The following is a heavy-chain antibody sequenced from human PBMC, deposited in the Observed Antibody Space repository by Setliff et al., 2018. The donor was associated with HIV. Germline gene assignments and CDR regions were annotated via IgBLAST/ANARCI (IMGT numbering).Heavy chain of an antibody. V-gene: IGHV4-61*02. Sequence: PSETLSLTCTASGGSISNDNYYWSWIRQPAGKGLEWIGRIYASGSTNYNPSLKSPVSISVDTSRNQFSLKLTSVTAADTAVYYCARELGLGTFYYDSTGNPKANAFDIWGQGTMVTVSS. CDR3: ARELGLGTFYYDSTGNPKANAFDI. D-gene: IGHD3-22*01. J-gene: IGHJ3*02. CDR2: IYASGST. CDR1: GGSISNDNYY.